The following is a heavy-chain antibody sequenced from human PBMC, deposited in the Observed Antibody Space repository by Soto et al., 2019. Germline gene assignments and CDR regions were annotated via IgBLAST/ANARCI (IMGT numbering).Heavy chain of an antibody. D-gene: IGHD1-20*01. CDR2: IYSGGST. CDR1: GFTVSSNY. V-gene: IGHV3-66*01. J-gene: IGHJ3*02. CDR3: ASPYNSDAFDI. Sequence: EVQLVESGGGLVQPGGSLRLSCAASGFTVSSNYMSWVRQAPGKGLEWVSVIYSGGSTYYADSVKGRFTISRDNSKNTLYLQMNSLRAEDTVVYYCASPYNSDAFDIWGQGTMVTVSS.